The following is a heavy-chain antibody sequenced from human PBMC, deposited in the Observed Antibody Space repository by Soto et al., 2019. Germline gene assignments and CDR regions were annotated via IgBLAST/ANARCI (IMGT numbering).Heavy chain of an antibody. Sequence: QVQLQESGPGLVKPSQTLSLTCTVSGGSISSGDYYWSWIRQPPGKGLEWIGYIYYSGSTYYNPSLKSRVTISVETSRNQFSLKLSSVTAADTAVYYCARGEDGYNLGRDYWGQGTLVTVSS. CDR2: IYYSGST. V-gene: IGHV4-30-4*01. D-gene: IGHD5-12*01. CDR1: GGSISSGDYY. J-gene: IGHJ4*02. CDR3: ARGEDGYNLGRDY.